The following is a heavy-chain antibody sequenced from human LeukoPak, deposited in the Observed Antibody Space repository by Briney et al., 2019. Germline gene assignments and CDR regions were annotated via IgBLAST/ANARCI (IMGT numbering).Heavy chain of an antibody. J-gene: IGHJ4*02. D-gene: IGHD3-10*01. CDR2: IYYSGST. V-gene: IGHV4-59*08. CDR1: GGSINNYY. Sequence: PSETLSLTCTVSGGSINNYYWFWIQQPPGKGLEYIGFIYYSGSTNYNPSLKSRVTISLDTSKNQFSLKLSSVTAADTAVYYCARRRGDYGSGELDFWGQGTLVTVSP. CDR3: ARRRGDYGSGELDF.